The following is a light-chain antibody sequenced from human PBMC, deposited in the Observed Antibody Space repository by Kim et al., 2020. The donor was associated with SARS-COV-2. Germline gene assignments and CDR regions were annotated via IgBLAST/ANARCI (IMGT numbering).Light chain of an antibody. V-gene: IGLV3-21*04. J-gene: IGLJ2*01. Sequence: SYELTQPPSVSVAPGNTARITCGGNNIGSKSGHWYQQKPGQAPVLVIYYDSDRPSGIPERFSGSNSGNTATLTISRVEAGDEADYYCQVWDSSSDHRVFGGGTQLTVL. CDR2: YDS. CDR1: NIGSKS. CDR3: QVWDSSSDHRV.